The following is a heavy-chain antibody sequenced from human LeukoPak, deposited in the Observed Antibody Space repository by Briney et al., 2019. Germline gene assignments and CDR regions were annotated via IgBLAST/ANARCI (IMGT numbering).Heavy chain of an antibody. V-gene: IGHV4-59*08. CDR2: MSYTGNT. J-gene: IGHJ4*02. CDR3: ARDPLDSSPDY. D-gene: IGHD6-13*01. Sequence: PSETLSLTCTVSGGSFSNYYWSWIRQPPGKGLEWIGYMSYTGNTNYNPSLKSRVTISVDTSKNQFSLKLSSVTAADTAVYYCARDPLDSSPDYWGQGTLVTVSS. CDR1: GGSFSNYY.